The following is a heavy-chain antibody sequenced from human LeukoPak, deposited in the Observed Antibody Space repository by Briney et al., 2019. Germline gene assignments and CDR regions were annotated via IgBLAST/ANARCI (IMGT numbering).Heavy chain of an antibody. CDR2: IYYSGST. CDR1: GGSISSGGYY. J-gene: IGHJ3*02. V-gene: IGHV4-31*03. Sequence: PSETLSLTCTVSGGSISSGGYYWSWTRQHPGKGLEWIGYIYYSGSTYYNPSLKSRVTISVDTSKNQSSLKLSSVTAADTAVYYCQRGATNDAFDIWGQGTMVTVSS. CDR3: QRGATNDAFDI. D-gene: IGHD1-26*01.